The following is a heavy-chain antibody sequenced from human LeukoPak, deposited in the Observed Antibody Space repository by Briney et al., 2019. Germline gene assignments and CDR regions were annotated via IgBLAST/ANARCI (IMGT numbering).Heavy chain of an antibody. Sequence: AGGSLRLSCAAAGFTLSNYGMDWARHAPGKGLEWEAFIRYDGSNQYYVDSMKGRFTISRENSKSTLYLQMNSLSAEDTAVYYCAKERAQYTDGPYYFDYWGEGTLVTVSS. J-gene: IGHJ4*02. D-gene: IGHD5-18*01. CDR2: IRYDGSNQ. V-gene: IGHV3-30*02. CDR3: AKERAQYTDGPYYFDY. CDR1: GFTLSNYG.